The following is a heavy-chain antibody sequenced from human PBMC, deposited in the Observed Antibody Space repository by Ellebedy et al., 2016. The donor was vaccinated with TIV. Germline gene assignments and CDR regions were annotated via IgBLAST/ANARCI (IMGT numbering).Heavy chain of an antibody. Sequence: ASVKVSCRASGGTFGTYSITWVRQAPSQGLEWMGGIIPFFGTQYAQKFQGRVTITADKSTSTAYMEVSSLRYEDTAVFFCAGGSGYNYGFPLLYWGLGTLVTVSS. CDR1: GGTFGTYS. D-gene: IGHD5-18*01. V-gene: IGHV1-69*06. CDR2: IIPFFGTQ. J-gene: IGHJ4*02. CDR3: AGGSGYNYGFPLLY.